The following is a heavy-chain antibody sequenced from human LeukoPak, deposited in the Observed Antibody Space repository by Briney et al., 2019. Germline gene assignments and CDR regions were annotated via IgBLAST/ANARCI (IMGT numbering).Heavy chain of an antibody. CDR3: ARDGTYTGYYFDY. CDR1: GFTVSSTY. Sequence: GGSLRLSCAVSGFTVSSTYMSWGRQAPGKGLEWVSVIYSGGSTYYADSVKGRFTISRDNSKNTLYLQMNSLRAEDTAVYYCARDGTYTGYYFDYWGQGTLVTVSS. D-gene: IGHD1-26*01. V-gene: IGHV3-53*01. CDR2: IYSGGST. J-gene: IGHJ4*02.